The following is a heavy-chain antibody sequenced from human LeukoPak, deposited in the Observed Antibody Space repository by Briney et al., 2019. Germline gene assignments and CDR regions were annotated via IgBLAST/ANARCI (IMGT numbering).Heavy chain of an antibody. Sequence: GGSLRLSCAASGFTFSSYAMSWVRQAPGEGLEWVSAISGSGSSTYYADSVKGRFTISRDNSKNTLYLQMNSLRAEDTAVYYCAIDPLLVGASRRFDYWGQGTLVTVSS. CDR1: GFTFSSYA. CDR3: AIDPLLVGASRRFDY. D-gene: IGHD1-26*01. CDR2: ISGSGSST. V-gene: IGHV3-23*01. J-gene: IGHJ4*02.